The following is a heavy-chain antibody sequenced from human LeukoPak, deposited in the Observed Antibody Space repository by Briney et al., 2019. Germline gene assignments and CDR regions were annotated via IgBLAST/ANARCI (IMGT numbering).Heavy chain of an antibody. J-gene: IGHJ6*02. D-gene: IGHD3-22*01. Sequence: GGSLRLSCAASGFTFSSYGMHWVRQAPGKGLEWVAVIWYDGSNKYYADSVKGRFTISRDNSKNTLYLQMNSLRAEDTAVYCCARDAHPYYYDSSGYRAGYYYGMDVWGQGTTVTVSS. V-gene: IGHV3-33*01. CDR1: GFTFSSYG. CDR3: ARDAHPYYYDSSGYRAGYYYGMDV. CDR2: IWYDGSNK.